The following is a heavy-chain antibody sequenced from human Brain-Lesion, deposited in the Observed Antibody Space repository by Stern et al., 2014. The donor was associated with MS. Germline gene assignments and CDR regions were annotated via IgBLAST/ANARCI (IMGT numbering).Heavy chain of an antibody. CDR1: GYTLTELS. J-gene: IGHJ4*02. D-gene: IGHD1-26*01. CDR2: FDPEDGET. V-gene: IGHV1-24*01. CDR3: ATLSPGAGGNYYRHFDY. Sequence: QVQLVQSGAEVKKPGASVKVSCKVSGYTLTELSMHWVRQAPRKGLEWMGGFDPEDGETIYAQKFQGSVTMTEDTSTDTAHMELSSLRSEDTAVYYCATLSPGAGGNYYRHFDYWGQGTLVTVSS.